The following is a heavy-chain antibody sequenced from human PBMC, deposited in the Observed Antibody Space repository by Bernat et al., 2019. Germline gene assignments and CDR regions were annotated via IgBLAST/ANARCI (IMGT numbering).Heavy chain of an antibody. D-gene: IGHD4-17*01. CDR1: GFTVSSNY. CDR3: AREGLTTVTTDGMDV. J-gene: IGHJ6*02. Sequence: EVQLVESGGGLIQPGGSLRPSCAASGFTVSSNYMNWVRQAPGKGLEWVSVIYSGGSTYYADSVKGRFTISRDNSKNTLYLQMNSLRAEDTAVYYCAREGLTTVTTDGMDVWGQGTTVTVSS. V-gene: IGHV3-53*01. CDR2: IYSGGST.